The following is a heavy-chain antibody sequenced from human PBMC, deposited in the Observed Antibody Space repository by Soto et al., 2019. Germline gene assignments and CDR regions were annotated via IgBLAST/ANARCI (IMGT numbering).Heavy chain of an antibody. CDR1: GFTFSSYA. Sequence: TGGSLRLSCAASGFTFSSYAMSWVRQAPGKGLEWVSAISGSGGSTYYADSVKGRFTISRDNSKNTLYLQMNSLRAEDTAVYYCAKTMESHIVVVTATPNLINYYFDYWGQGTLVTVSS. CDR2: ISGSGGST. D-gene: IGHD2-21*02. CDR3: AKTMESHIVVVTATPNLINYYFDY. V-gene: IGHV3-23*01. J-gene: IGHJ4*02.